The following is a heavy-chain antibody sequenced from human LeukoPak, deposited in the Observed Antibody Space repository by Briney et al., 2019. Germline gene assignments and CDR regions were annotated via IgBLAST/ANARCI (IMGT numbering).Heavy chain of an antibody. Sequence: SVKVSCKASGGTFNFHAISWMRQAPGQGLEWMGRIIPILNIANYAPRFQGRVTLSADKSTATAYMEMNSLTSEDTAVFYCATHGDSDAFDIWGQGTMVTVSS. D-gene: IGHD4-17*01. J-gene: IGHJ3*02. CDR3: ATHGDSDAFDI. CDR2: IIPILNIA. V-gene: IGHV1-69*04. CDR1: GGTFNFHA.